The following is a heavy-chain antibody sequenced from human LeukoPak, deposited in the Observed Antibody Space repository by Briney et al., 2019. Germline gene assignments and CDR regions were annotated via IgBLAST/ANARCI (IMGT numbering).Heavy chain of an antibody. V-gene: IGHV3-23*01. CDR2: ISGSGGST. D-gene: IGHD6-19*01. CDR1: GFIFSDYG. Sequence: GGSLRLSCAGSGFIFSDYGMSWARQAPGKGLEWVSAISGSGGSTYYADSVKGRFTISRDNSKNTLYLQMNSLRAEDTAVYYCAKDGDSSGWYRYFDYWGQGTLVTVSS. CDR3: AKDGDSSGWYRYFDY. J-gene: IGHJ4*02.